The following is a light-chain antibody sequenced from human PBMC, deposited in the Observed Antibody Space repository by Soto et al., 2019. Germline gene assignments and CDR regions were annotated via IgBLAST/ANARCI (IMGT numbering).Light chain of an antibody. Sequence: QSVLTQPPSVSGAPGQRVTISCTGSSDNIGAGYDVKWYQQLPGTAPKLLIYGNSNRPSGVPDRFSGSKSGTSASLAITGLQAEDEADYYCQSYDSSLSGVVFGGGTKLTVL. CDR2: GNS. CDR3: QSYDSSLSGVV. J-gene: IGLJ2*01. V-gene: IGLV1-40*01. CDR1: SDNIGAGYD.